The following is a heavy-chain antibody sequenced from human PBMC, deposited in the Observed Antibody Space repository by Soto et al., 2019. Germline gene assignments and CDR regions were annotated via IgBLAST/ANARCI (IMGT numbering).Heavy chain of an antibody. J-gene: IGHJ3*01. V-gene: IGHV1-69*08. Sequence: QVHLVQSGAEVRKPGSSVKVSCKAPGGTFSTYIISWVRQAPGQGLEWMGRILPIPDITNYAQKFQGRVTITADRSTSTAYMELTSLKSEDTDVYYCARDRITTRGDAFDLWGQGTLVTVSS. D-gene: IGHD3-3*01. CDR2: ILPIPDIT. CDR1: GGTFSTYI. CDR3: ARDRITTRGDAFDL.